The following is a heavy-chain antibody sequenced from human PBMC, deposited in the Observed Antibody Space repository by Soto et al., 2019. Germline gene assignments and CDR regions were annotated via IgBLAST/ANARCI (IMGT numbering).Heavy chain of an antibody. V-gene: IGHV5-10-1*01. D-gene: IGHD6-6*01. Sequence: PGESLKISCKGSGYSFTSYWISWVRQMPGKGLEWMGRIDPSDSYTNYSPSFQGHVTISADKSISTAYLQWSSLKASDTAMYYCARSYSSSSYYYYGMDVWGQGTTVTVSS. CDR2: IDPSDSYT. J-gene: IGHJ6*02. CDR1: GYSFTSYW. CDR3: ARSYSSSSYYYYGMDV.